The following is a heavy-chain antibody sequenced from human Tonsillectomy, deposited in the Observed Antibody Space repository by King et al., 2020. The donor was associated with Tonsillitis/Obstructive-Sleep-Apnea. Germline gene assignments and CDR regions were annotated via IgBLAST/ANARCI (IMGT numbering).Heavy chain of an antibody. D-gene: IGHD1-26*01. Sequence: VQLQESGPGLVKPSENLSLTCTVSGGSISSYYWSWLRQPPGKGLECIGYIYHSGSTNYNPSLKSRVTISVDMSKNQFSLKLSSVTAADTAVYYCARGSMGANGGAFDIWGQGTMVTVSS. CDR2: IYHSGST. J-gene: IGHJ3*02. V-gene: IGHV4-59*01. CDR3: ARGSMGANGGAFDI. CDR1: GGSISSYY.